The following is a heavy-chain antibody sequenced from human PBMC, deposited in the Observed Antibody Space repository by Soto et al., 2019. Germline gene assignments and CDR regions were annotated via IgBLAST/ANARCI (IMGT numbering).Heavy chain of an antibody. CDR3: ARVGWELTFDY. V-gene: IGHV3-30*03. J-gene: IGHJ4*02. CDR1: GFTFSSYG. Sequence: PGGSLRLSCAASGFTFSSYGMHWVRQAPGKGLEWVAVVLYDGRNKYYADSVKGRFTISRDNSKNTVYLQMNSLRAEDTAVYYCARVGWELTFDYWGQGAQVTSPQ. CDR2: VLYDGRNK. D-gene: IGHD1-7*01.